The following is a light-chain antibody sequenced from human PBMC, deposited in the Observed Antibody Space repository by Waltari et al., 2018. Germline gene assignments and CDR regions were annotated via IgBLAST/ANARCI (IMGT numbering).Light chain of an antibody. CDR2: KAS. CDR1: QSIGGW. J-gene: IGKJ2*01. V-gene: IGKV1-5*03. Sequence: DIQMTQSPSTLSASVGDRVTITCRASQSIGGWLAWYQQKPGKAPNLLIFKASYLESGVSSRFSGSGAGTDFTLTISRLQPADCATYYCQQYESYPLTFGQGTKLGI. CDR3: QQYESYPLT.